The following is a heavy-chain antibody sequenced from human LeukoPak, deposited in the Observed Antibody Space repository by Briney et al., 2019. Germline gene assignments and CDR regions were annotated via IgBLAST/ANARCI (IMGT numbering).Heavy chain of an antibody. CDR3: ARVSGLVGFDY. Sequence: GGSLGLSCAASGHTFSSYWMHWVRQAPGKGLLWVSRINSDGSSTSYADSVKGRFTISRDNAKNTLYLQMNSLRAEDTAVYYCARVSGLVGFDYWGQGTLVTVSS. CDR2: INSDGSST. J-gene: IGHJ4*02. D-gene: IGHD6-19*01. CDR1: GHTFSSYW. V-gene: IGHV3-74*01.